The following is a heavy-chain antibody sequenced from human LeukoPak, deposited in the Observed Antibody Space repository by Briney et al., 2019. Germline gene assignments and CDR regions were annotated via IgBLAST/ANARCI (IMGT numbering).Heavy chain of an antibody. D-gene: IGHD1-26*01. CDR3: ACLWGSTTSGTFDY. J-gene: IGHJ4*02. Sequence: GGPLRLSCAASGFTVSSNYMSWVRRAPNKRLEWLSVIYSGGNTYYADSVEGRFTIPRDNSMNTLYLQMNNLRVEDTAVYYCACLWGSTTSGTFDYWGQGTLVTVSS. CDR2: IYSGGNT. V-gene: IGHV3-53*01. CDR1: GFTVSSNY.